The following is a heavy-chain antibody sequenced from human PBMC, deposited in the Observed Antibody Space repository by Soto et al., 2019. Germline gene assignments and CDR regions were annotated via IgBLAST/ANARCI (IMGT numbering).Heavy chain of an antibody. Sequence: QVQLVQSGAEVKKPGASVKVSCKASGYTFTSYGISWVRQAPGQGLEWMGWISAYNGNTNYAQKLQGRVTMTTDTSTSTAYVELRSLRSDDTAEYYWARGSSGWYPNFDYWGQGPLVTVSS. V-gene: IGHV1-18*01. CDR1: GYTFTSYG. J-gene: IGHJ4*02. CDR2: ISAYNGNT. CDR3: ARGSSGWYPNFDY. D-gene: IGHD6-19*01.